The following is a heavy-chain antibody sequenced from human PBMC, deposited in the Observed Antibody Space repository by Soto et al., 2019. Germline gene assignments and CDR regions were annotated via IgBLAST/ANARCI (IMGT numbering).Heavy chain of an antibody. CDR2: IYYSGST. V-gene: IGHV4-59*12. CDR1: GGSISSYY. J-gene: IGHJ4*02. Sequence: PSETLSLTCTVSGGSISSYYWSWIRQPPGKGLEWIGYIYYSGSTNYNPSLKSRVTISVDTSKNQFSLKLSSVTAADTAVYYCGKGGYCSSTSCCDYWGQGTLVTVSS. CDR3: GKGGYCSSTSCCDY. D-gene: IGHD2-2*03.